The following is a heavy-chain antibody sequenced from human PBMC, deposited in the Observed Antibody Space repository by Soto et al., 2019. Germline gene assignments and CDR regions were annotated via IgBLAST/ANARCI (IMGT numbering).Heavy chain of an antibody. CDR1: GFTFSMYS. CDR3: ARDHLILPAHDFFYGSDV. V-gene: IGHV3-7*03. CDR2: IPQDGVDG. Sequence: PGGSLRLSCEVSGFTFSMYSMSWVRQSPGKGLEWVAKIPQDGVDGHYADSVTGRFIISRDNDKNSLHLQLNNLRAEDTAVYYCARDHLILPAHDFFYGSDVWGRGATVTVSS. J-gene: IGHJ6*02. D-gene: IGHD2-21*02.